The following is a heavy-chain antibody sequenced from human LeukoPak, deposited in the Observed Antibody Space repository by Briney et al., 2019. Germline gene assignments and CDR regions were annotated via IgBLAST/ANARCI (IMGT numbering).Heavy chain of an antibody. CDR2: ISSSSSYI. D-gene: IGHD6-19*01. Sequence: GGSLRLSCAASGFTFSSYSMNWVRQAPGKGLEWVSSISSSSSYIYYADSVKGRFTISRDNAKNSLYLQMNSLRAGDTAVYYCARASIAVAGRGYYYYGMDVWGQGTTVTVSS. V-gene: IGHV3-21*01. J-gene: IGHJ6*02. CDR3: ARASIAVAGRGYYYYGMDV. CDR1: GFTFSSYS.